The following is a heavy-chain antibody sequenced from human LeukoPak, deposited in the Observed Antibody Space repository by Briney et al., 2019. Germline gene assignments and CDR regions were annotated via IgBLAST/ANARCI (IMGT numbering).Heavy chain of an antibody. V-gene: IGHV4-39*01. CDR2: INHSGST. Sequence: SETLSLTCTVSGDSISSGPYYWSWIRQPPGKGLEWIGEINHSGSTNYNPSLKSRVTISVDTSKNQFSLKLSSVTAADTAVYYCARHFGLRKTIVVVGNWFDPWGQGTLVTVSS. CDR1: GDSISSGPYY. CDR3: ARHFGLRKTIVVVGNWFDP. J-gene: IGHJ5*02. D-gene: IGHD3-22*01.